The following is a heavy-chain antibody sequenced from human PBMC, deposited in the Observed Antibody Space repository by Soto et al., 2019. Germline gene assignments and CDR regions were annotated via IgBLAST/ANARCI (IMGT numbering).Heavy chain of an antibody. CDR2: IYPGDSDT. Sequence: GESLKISCKGSGYSFTSYWIGWVRQMPGKGLEWMGIIYPGDSDTRYSPSFQGQVTISADKSISTAYLQWSSLKASDTAMYYCARHVGFMRGSGSSFNYYYYMDVWGKGTTVTVSS. CDR1: GYSFTSYW. D-gene: IGHD3-10*01. J-gene: IGHJ6*03. V-gene: IGHV5-51*01. CDR3: ARHVGFMRGSGSSFNYYYYMDV.